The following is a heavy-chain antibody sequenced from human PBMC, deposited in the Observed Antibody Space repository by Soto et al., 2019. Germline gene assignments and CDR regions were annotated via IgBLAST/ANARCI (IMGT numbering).Heavy chain of an antibody. Sequence: NPSETLSLTCAVSGGSFSGYYWSWIRQPPGKGLEWIGEINHSGSTNYNPSLRSRVIMSVDTSKNHFSLKLTSVTAADTAVYYCAGVNQSWNYRPSYYYVIDVWGQGTTVTVSS. CDR2: INHSGST. V-gene: IGHV4-34*01. J-gene: IGHJ6*02. D-gene: IGHD1-7*01. CDR3: AGVNQSWNYRPSYYYVIDV. CDR1: GGSFSGYY.